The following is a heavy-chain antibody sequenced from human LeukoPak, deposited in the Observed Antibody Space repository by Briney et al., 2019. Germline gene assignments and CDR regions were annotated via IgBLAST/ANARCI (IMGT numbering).Heavy chain of an antibody. V-gene: IGHV3-30*18. CDR3: AKGVGSTGSYFDY. CDR2: ISYDGSNK. J-gene: IGHJ4*02. Sequence: PGRSLRLSRAASGFTFSSYGMHWVRQAPGKGLEWVAVISYDGSNKYYADSVKGRFTISRDNSKNTQYLQMNSLRAEDTAVYYCAKGVGSTGSYFDYWGQGTLVTVSS. CDR1: GFTFSSYG. D-gene: IGHD1-26*01.